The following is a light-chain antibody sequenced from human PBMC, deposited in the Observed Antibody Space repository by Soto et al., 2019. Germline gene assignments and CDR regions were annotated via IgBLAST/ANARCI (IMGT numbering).Light chain of an antibody. CDR3: HQYDISP. Sequence: ESVVTQGPRTLSLSPGERATLSCRASQSVSSSYLAWYQQKPGQAPRLLIYGASSRATGIPDRFSGSGSGTEFSLTISRLEPEDFAVYYWHQYDISPFGGGTKVDIK. CDR1: QSVSSSY. V-gene: IGKV3-20*01. J-gene: IGKJ4*01. CDR2: GAS.